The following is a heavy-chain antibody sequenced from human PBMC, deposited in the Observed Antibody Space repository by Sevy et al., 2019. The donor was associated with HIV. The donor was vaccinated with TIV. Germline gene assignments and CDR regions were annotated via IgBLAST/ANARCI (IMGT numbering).Heavy chain of an antibody. CDR3: GRAGRSDWYSGGRLDY. CDR1: GFTFSSYA. V-gene: IGHV3-30*04. J-gene: IGHJ4*02. D-gene: IGHD6-19*01. CDR2: ISYDGSNK. Sequence: GGSLRLSCAASGFTFSSYAMHWVRQAPGKGLEWVAVISYDGSNKYYADSVKGRFTISRDNSKNTLYLQMNSLRAEDKGVDGCGRAGRSDWYSGGRLDYWGQGTLVTVSS.